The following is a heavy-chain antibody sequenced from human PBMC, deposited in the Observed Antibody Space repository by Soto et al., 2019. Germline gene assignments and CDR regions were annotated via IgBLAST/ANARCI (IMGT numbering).Heavy chain of an antibody. D-gene: IGHD3-22*01. V-gene: IGHV4-59*01. Sequence: SETLSLTCTVSGGSISSYYWRWIRQPPGKGLEWIGYIHYSGSTNYNPSLKSRVTISVDTSKNQFSLKLSSVTAADTAVYYCASHYYDRKNYFDYWGQGTLVTVSS. CDR2: IHYSGST. CDR3: ASHYYDRKNYFDY. CDR1: GGSISSYY. J-gene: IGHJ4*02.